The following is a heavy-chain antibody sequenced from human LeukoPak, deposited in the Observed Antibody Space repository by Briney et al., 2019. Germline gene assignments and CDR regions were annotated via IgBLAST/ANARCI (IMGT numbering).Heavy chain of an antibody. J-gene: IGHJ6*03. CDR1: GFTFSSYA. V-gene: IGHV3-64*01. D-gene: IGHD3-10*01. CDR2: ISSNGGST. Sequence: GGSLRLSCAASGFTFSSYAMHWVRQAPGKGLEYVSAISSNGGSTYYANSVKGRFTISRDNAKNSLYLQMNSLRAEDTAVYYCARDSFCPGSGSYCPFSYYYYMDVWGKGTTVTVSS. CDR3: ARDSFCPGSGSYCPFSYYYYMDV.